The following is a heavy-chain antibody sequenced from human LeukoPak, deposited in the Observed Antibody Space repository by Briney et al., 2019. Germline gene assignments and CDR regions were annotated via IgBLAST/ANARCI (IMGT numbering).Heavy chain of an antibody. CDR2: INEDGGEK. CDR1: GFRFSSFW. D-gene: IGHD3-10*01. J-gene: IGHJ4*02. CDR3: ATSGWTSGSDS. Sequence: GGSLRLSCAASGFRFSSFWMSWVRQAPGKGLEWVANINEDGGEKYYVDSVKGRFTISRDNAKNSLYLQMNSLRAEDTALYYCATSGWTSGSDSWGQGTLATVSS. V-gene: IGHV3-7*01.